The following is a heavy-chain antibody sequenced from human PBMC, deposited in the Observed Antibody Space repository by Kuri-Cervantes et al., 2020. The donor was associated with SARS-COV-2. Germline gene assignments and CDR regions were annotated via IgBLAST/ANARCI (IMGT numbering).Heavy chain of an antibody. V-gene: IGHV4-59*01. CDR2: VYYTGVA. CDR1: SGSISTFY. Sequence: ESLKISCSVSSGSISTFYWSWTRQFPGKRLEWIGYVYYTGVAKYNPSLKSRVTMSVDTSKNQFSLRLSSVTPADTAIYSCARGRPLVDYWGQGTLVTVSS. J-gene: IGHJ4*02. CDR3: ARGRPLVDY.